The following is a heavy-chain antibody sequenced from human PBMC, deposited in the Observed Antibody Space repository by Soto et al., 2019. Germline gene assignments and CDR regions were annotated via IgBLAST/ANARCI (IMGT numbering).Heavy chain of an antibody. J-gene: IGHJ6*02. CDR3: ARADIVVVPAAIEPVYYYGMDV. CDR1: GGSFSGYY. Sequence: QVQLQQWGAGLLKPSETLSLPCAVYGGSFSGYYWSWIRQPPGKGLDWFGEINHSGSTNYNPSLKSRVTISVDTSKNQFSLKLSSVTAADTAVYYCARADIVVVPAAIEPVYYYGMDVWGQGTTVTVSS. CDR2: INHSGST. D-gene: IGHD2-2*02. V-gene: IGHV4-34*01.